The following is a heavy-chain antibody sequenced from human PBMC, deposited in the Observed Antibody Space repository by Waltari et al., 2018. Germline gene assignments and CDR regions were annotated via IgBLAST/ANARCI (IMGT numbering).Heavy chain of an antibody. Sequence: QLQLQESGPGLVKPSETLSLTCTVSGGSISSSSYYWGWIRQPPGKGLEWIGSIYYSGSTYYNPSLKSRVTISVDTSKNQFSLKLSSVTAADTAVYYCARGGAMGPYWYFDLWGRGTLVTVSS. J-gene: IGHJ2*01. V-gene: IGHV4-39*07. CDR1: GGSISSSSYY. CDR2: IYYSGST. D-gene: IGHD5-18*01. CDR3: ARGGAMGPYWYFDL.